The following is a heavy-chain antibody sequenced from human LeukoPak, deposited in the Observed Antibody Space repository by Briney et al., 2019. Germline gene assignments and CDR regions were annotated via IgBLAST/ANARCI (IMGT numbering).Heavy chain of an antibody. J-gene: IGHJ4*02. CDR3: ARVLDYSAGLQDY. D-gene: IGHD4-11*01. Sequence: ASVKVPCKASGYSFTNYAMNWVRQAPGQGLEWMGWIHPNSGGTNYAQKFQGRVTMTRDTSITTAYMELSRLRSDDTAVYYCARVLDYSAGLQDYWGQGTLVTVSS. V-gene: IGHV1-2*02. CDR2: IHPNSGGT. CDR1: GYSFTNYA.